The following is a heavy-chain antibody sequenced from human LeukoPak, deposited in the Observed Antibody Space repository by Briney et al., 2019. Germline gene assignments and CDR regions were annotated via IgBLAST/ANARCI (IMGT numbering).Heavy chain of an antibody. J-gene: IGHJ4*02. D-gene: IGHD3-22*01. CDR1: GYTFTSYG. CDR3: ARDVYYYDSSGYYPSFDY. V-gene: IGHV1-18*01. CDR2: ISAYNGNT. Sequence: ASVKVSCKASGYTFTSYGISWVRQAPGQGLEWMGWISAYNGNTNYAQKFQGRVTITADESTSTAYMELSSLRSEDTAVYYCARDVYYYDSSGYYPSFDYWGQGTLVTVSS.